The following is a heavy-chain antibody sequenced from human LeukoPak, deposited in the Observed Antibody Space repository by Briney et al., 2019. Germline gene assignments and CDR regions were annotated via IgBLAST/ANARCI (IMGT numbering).Heavy chain of an antibody. CDR3: ARDRFFSSSYVMDV. CDR2: ISSDGSNT. J-gene: IGHJ6*02. D-gene: IGHD6-6*01. CDR1: GFTFTNYA. V-gene: IGHV3-30*04. Sequence: PGGSLRLSCAASGFTFTNYAIHWVRQAPGKGLEWVALISSDGSNTHYADSVKGRFTISRDNSKNTLFLQMNSLRAEDTAMYYCARDRFFSSSYVMDVWGQGTTVTVSS.